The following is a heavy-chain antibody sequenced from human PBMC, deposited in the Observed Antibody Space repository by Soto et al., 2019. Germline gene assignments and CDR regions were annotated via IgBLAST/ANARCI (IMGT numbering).Heavy chain of an antibody. CDR2: INSDGTGT. V-gene: IGHV3-74*01. Sequence: GGSLRLSCAASRFTFSTYWMHWVRQAPGKGLLCVSRINSDGTGTSYADSVKGRITISRDNAKNTLYLQMNSLRSEDTAVYYCAGDSSGYSYDAFGIWGQGTMVTVSS. CDR3: AGDSSGYSYDAFGI. D-gene: IGHD3-22*01. J-gene: IGHJ3*02. CDR1: RFTFSTYW.